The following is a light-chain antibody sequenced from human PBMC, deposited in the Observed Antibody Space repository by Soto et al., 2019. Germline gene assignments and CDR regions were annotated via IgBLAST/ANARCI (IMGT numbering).Light chain of an antibody. Sequence: EFVGTTSSGTLSVSPRERASLSCMASQSLGSNLAWYHQKPGQAPRLLLYATSSRATGVPDRFSGDGSGTEFTLTISSLQSEDLGVYYCQKYNEWPWTFGPGGKVDIK. J-gene: IGKJ1*01. CDR2: ATS. V-gene: IGKV3-15*01. CDR3: QKYNEWPWT. CDR1: QSLGSN.